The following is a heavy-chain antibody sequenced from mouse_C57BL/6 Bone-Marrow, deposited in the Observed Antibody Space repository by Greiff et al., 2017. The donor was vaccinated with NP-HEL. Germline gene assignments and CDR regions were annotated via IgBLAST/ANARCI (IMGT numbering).Heavy chain of an antibody. V-gene: IGHV1-82*01. CDR1: GYAFSSSW. Sequence: QVQLKQSGPELVKPGASVKISCKASGYAFSSSWMNWVKQRPGKGLEWIGRIYPGDGDTNYNGKFKGKATLTADKSSSTAYMQLSSLTSEDSAVYFCARTADLVWYPYYFDYWGQGTTLTVSS. CDR2: IYPGDGDT. J-gene: IGHJ2*01. CDR3: ARTADLVWYPYYFDY. D-gene: IGHD2-10*02.